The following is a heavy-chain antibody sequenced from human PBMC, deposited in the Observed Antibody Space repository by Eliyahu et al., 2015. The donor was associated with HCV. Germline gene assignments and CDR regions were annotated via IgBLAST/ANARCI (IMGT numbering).Heavy chain of an antibody. V-gene: IGHV3-13*01. D-gene: IGHD3-22*01. CDR1: GFTFSSYE. CDR3: TRAQNYYDRSAYDY. Sequence: EVQLVEXGGGLVQPGGSLRLSCEAXGFTFSSYELNWVRQRXGKGLEWVSTIGTAGDTYYAASVKGRFTIARENAKRSLYLQMNSLRAGDTAVYFCTRAQNYYDRSAYDYWGQGILVTVAS. CDR2: IGTAGDT. J-gene: IGHJ4*02.